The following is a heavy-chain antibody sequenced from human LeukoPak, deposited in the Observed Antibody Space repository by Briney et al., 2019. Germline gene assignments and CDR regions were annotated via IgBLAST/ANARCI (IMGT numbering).Heavy chain of an antibody. CDR2: ISSSGSTI. CDR3: ARESGITMLRGAHTP. V-gene: IGHV3-48*03. CDR1: GFTFSSYE. Sequence: PGGSLRLSCAASGFTFSSYEMNWVRQAPGKGLEWVSYISSSGSTIYCADSVKGRFTISRDNAKNSLYLQMNSLRAEDTAVYYCARESGITMLRGAHTPWGQGILVTVSS. D-gene: IGHD3-10*01. J-gene: IGHJ5*02.